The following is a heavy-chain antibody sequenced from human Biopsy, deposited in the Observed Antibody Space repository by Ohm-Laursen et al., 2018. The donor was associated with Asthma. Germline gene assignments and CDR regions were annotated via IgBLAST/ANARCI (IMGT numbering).Heavy chain of an antibody. J-gene: IGHJ5*02. CDR3: ALSQDSGFDDHSPSWFDP. CDR2: IYWDDYN. V-gene: IGHV2-5*02. D-gene: IGHD3-9*01. CDR1: GSSLRTPGVG. Sequence: TTQTLTLTFSFSGSSLRTPGVGVGWIRQSPGKALEWLALIYWDDYNLFRPSLKRRLTITKDPSKNQVVLTMTKMDPVDSGTYYCALSQDSGFDDHSPSWFDPWGQGTLVTVSS.